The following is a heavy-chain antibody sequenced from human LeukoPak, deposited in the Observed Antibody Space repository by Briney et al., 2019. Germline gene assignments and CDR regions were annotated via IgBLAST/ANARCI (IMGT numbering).Heavy chain of an antibody. CDR2: ISYDGSNK. J-gene: IGHJ3*02. CDR1: GFTFSSYG. D-gene: IGHD3-9*01. Sequence: GRSLRLSCAASGFTFSSYGTHWVRQAPGKGLEWVAVISYDGSNKYYADSVKGRFTISRDNSKNTLYLQMNSLRAEDTAVYYCAKGDYDILTGRPWGDAFDIWGQGTMVTVSS. CDR3: AKGDYDILTGRPWGDAFDI. V-gene: IGHV3-30*18.